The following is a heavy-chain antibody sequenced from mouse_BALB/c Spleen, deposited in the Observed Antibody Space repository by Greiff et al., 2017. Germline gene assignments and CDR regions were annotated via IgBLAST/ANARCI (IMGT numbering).Heavy chain of an antibody. J-gene: IGHJ2*01. CDR3: ARRDSDD. CDR2: IDTSDSYT. V-gene: IGHV1-69*01. CDR1: GYTFTDYW. Sequence: QVQLQQPGAELVMPGASVKMSCKASGYTFTDYWMHWVKQRPGQGLEWIGAIDTSDSYTSYNQKFKGKATLTVDESSSTAYMQLSSLTSEDSAVYYCARRDSDDWGQGTTLTVSA.